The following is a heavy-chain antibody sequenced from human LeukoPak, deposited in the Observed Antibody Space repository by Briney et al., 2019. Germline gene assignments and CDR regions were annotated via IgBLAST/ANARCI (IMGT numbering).Heavy chain of an antibody. CDR2: INHSGST. Sequence: SETLSLTCAAYGGSFSGYYWSWIRQPPGKGLEWIGEINHSGSTNYSPSLKSRVTMSVDTSKNQFSLKLSSVTAADTAMYYCARVGVQIVVVPAATTQTTYYYYMDVWDKGTTVTVSS. J-gene: IGHJ6*03. CDR3: ARVGVQIVVVPAATTQTTYYYYMDV. CDR1: GGSFSGYY. V-gene: IGHV4-34*01. D-gene: IGHD2-2*01.